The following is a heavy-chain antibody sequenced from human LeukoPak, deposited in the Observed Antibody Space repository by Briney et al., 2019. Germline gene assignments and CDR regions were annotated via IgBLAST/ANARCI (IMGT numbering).Heavy chain of an antibody. V-gene: IGHV4-59*01. D-gene: IGHD2-15*01. CDR2: IYYSGST. CDR3: ARQDPSRTAYYFDY. Sequence: SETLSLTCTVSGGSISSYYWSWIRQPPGKGLGWIGYIYYSGSTNYNPSLKSRVTISVDTSKNQFSLKLSSVTAADTAVYYCARQDPSRTAYYFDYWGQGTLVTVSS. J-gene: IGHJ4*02. CDR1: GGSISSYY.